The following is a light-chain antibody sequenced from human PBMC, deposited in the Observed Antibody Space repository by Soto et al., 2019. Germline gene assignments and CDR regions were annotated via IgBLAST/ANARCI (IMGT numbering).Light chain of an antibody. J-gene: IGLJ2*01. Sequence: QSVLTQPPSASGTPGQRVTISCSGSTSNIGTNTVNWYQHLPGTAPKLLIYSNSQRPSGVPDRFSGSKFGTSASLAISGLQSEDEADYYCAAWDDSLNGVVFGGGTKLTVL. V-gene: IGLV1-44*01. CDR2: SNS. CDR1: TSNIGTNT. CDR3: AAWDDSLNGVV.